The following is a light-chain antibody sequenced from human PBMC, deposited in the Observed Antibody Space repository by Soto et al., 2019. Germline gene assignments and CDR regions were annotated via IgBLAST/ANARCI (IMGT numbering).Light chain of an antibody. CDR3: QQRSNWPT. J-gene: IGKJ1*01. V-gene: IGKV3D-20*02. Sequence: GFAQSPRTLSLSSGERATLSRRASQSVSNNYLAWYQQKPGQAPRLLIYDAFKRATGIPARFSGSGSGTDFTLTISSLEPEDFAVYYCQQRSNWPTFGQGTKVDIK. CDR1: QSVSNNY. CDR2: DAF.